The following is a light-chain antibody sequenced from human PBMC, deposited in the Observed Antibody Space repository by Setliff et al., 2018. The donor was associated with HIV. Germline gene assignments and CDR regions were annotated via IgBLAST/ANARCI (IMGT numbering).Light chain of an antibody. CDR3: CSHAGSFIYV. V-gene: IGLV2-11*01. CDR2: DVN. J-gene: IGLJ1*01. CDR1: SSDVGGYNF. Sequence: QSVLTQPRSVSGSPGQSVTISCTGTSSDVGGYNFVSWYQQHPGKAPKFIIYDVNKRPSGVPDRFSGSKSGNTASLTISGLQPEDEADYYCCSHAGSFIYVVGTGTKV.